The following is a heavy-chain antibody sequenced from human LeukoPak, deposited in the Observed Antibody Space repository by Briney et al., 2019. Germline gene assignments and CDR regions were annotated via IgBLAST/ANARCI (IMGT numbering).Heavy chain of an antibody. J-gene: IGHJ4*02. CDR3: ARGPPSGHYYSFDY. V-gene: IGHV4-34*01. CDR2: INHSGST. CDR1: GGSFSGYY. Sequence: SETLSLTCAVYGGSFSGYYWSWIRQPPGKGLEWIGEINHSGSTNYNPSLKSRVTISVDTSKNQFSLKLSSVTAADTAVYYCARGPPSGHYYSFDYWGQGTLVTVSS. D-gene: IGHD3-22*01.